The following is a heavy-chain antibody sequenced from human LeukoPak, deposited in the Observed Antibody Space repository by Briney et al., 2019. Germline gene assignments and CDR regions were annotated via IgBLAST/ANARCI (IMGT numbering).Heavy chain of an antibody. V-gene: IGHV3-74*01. D-gene: IGHD3-3*01. CDR2: INEDGSTT. CDR1: GFTFSSNW. J-gene: IGHJ4*02. CDR3: AKVGDDDFWSGYLDY. Sequence: GGSLRLSCAASGFTFSSNWMHWVRQAPGKGLVWVSRINEDGSTTNYADSVKGRSTIFRDNAKNTLYLQMNSLRAEDTAVYYCAKVGDDDFWSGYLDYWGQGTLVTVSS.